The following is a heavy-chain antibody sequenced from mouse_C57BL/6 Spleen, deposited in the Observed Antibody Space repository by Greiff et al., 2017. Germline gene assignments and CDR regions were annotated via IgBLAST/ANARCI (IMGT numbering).Heavy chain of an antibody. CDR2: IDPSDSYT. CDR1: GYTFTSYW. V-gene: IGHV1-69*01. J-gene: IGHJ1*03. CDR3: ARDYGSSYWYFDV. Sequence: QVHVKQPGAELVMPGASVKLSCKASGYTFTSYWMHWVKQRPGQGLEWIGEIDPSDSYTNYNQKFKGKSTLTVDKSSSTAYMQLSSLTSEDSAVYYCARDYGSSYWYFDVWGTGTTVTVSS. D-gene: IGHD1-1*01.